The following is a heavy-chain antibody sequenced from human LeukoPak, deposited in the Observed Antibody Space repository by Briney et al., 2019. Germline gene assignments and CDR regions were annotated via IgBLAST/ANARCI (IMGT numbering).Heavy chain of an antibody. V-gene: IGHV3-9*01. CDR1: GFTFDDYA. CDR2: ISWNSGSI. J-gene: IGHJ4*02. Sequence: GRSLRLSCAASGFTFDDYAMHWVRQAPGKGLEWVSGISWNSGSIGYADSVKGRFTISRDNAKNSLYLQMSSLRAEDTALYYCAKDMDKFGYDSSGYYPHWGQGTLVTVSS. D-gene: IGHD3-22*01. CDR3: AKDMDKFGYDSSGYYPH.